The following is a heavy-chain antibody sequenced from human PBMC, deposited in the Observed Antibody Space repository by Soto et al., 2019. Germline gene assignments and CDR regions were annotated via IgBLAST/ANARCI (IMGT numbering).Heavy chain of an antibody. Sequence: PSETLSLTCAVSGGSISSGGYSWSWIRQPPGKGLEWIGYIYHSGSTYYNPSLKSRVTISVDRSKNQFSLKLSSVTAADTAVYYCARDPPLAWWPDAFDIWGQGTMVTVSS. V-gene: IGHV4-30-2*01. J-gene: IGHJ3*02. CDR2: IYHSGST. CDR3: ARDPPLAWWPDAFDI. D-gene: IGHD2-8*02. CDR1: GGSISSGGYS.